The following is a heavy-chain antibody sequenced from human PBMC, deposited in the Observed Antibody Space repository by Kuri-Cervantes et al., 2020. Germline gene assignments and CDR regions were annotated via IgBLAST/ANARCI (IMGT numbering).Heavy chain of an antibody. J-gene: IGHJ4*02. V-gene: IGHV3-11*04. CDR2: ISSSSSTI. CDR3: ARDGEVVVAAYYFDY. CDR1: GFTFSDYY. Sequence: LSLTCAASGFTFSDYYMSWIRQAPGKGLEWVSYISSSSSTIYYADSVKGRFTISRDNAKNSLYLQMNSLRDEDTAVYYCARDGEVVVAAYYFDYWGQGTLVTVSS. D-gene: IGHD2-15*01.